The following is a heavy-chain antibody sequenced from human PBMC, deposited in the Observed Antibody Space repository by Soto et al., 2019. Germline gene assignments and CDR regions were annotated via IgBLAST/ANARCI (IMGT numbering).Heavy chain of an antibody. Sequence: ASVKVSCKASGYTFTGYYIHWVRQAPGQGLEWMGWINPNSGGTNYAQKFQGWVTMTRDTSISTAYMELSRLRSDDTAVYYCAREYYYDSSGYYLGSAFDIWGQGTMVTVSS. CDR1: GYTFTGYY. J-gene: IGHJ3*02. V-gene: IGHV1-2*04. D-gene: IGHD3-22*01. CDR2: INPNSGGT. CDR3: AREYYYDSSGYYLGSAFDI.